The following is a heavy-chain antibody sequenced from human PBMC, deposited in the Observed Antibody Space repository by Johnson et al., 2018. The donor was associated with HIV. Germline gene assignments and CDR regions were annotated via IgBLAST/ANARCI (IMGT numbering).Heavy chain of an antibody. V-gene: IGHV3-20*04. CDR1: GFTFEDYG. Sequence: VQLVESGGGAVRPGGSLRLSCVVSGFTFEDYGMSWVRQAPGKGLEWVSAINWYGGSTTYADSVKGRFIISRENAKNSLYLQMNSLRYEDTAFYCSAGGRLIRIIVSAGAFDIWGQGTQVPVSS. J-gene: IGHJ3*02. D-gene: IGHD3-10*01. CDR3: AGGRLIRIIVSAGAFDI. CDR2: INWYGGST.